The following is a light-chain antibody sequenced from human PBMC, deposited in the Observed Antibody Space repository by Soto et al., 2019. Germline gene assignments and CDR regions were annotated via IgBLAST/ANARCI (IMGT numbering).Light chain of an antibody. V-gene: IGLV4-60*03. Sequence: QSVLTQSSSASASLGSSVKLTCTLSSGHSSYIIAWHQQQPGKAPRYLMKLEGSGSYNKGSGVPDRFSGSSSGADRYLTISHLQSEDEADYYCETCDSNTREGVFGGGTKLTVL. CDR2: LEGSGSY. CDR1: SGHSSYI. J-gene: IGLJ2*01. CDR3: ETCDSNTREGV.